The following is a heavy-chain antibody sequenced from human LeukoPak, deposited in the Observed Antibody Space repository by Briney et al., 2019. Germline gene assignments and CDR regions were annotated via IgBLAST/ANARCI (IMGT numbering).Heavy chain of an antibody. D-gene: IGHD3-10*01. Sequence: ASVKVSCKASGYTFTSYSINWVRQAPGQGLEWMGWINPNSGGTNYAQKFQGRVTMTRDTSISTAYMELSRLRSDDTAVYYCAREFDNWFNPWGQGTLVTVSS. CDR1: GYTFTSYS. V-gene: IGHV1-2*02. CDR2: INPNSGGT. CDR3: AREFDNWFNP. J-gene: IGHJ5*02.